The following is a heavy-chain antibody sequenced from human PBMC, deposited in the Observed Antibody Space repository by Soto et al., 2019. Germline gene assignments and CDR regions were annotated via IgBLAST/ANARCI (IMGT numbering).Heavy chain of an antibody. V-gene: IGHV2-5*02. D-gene: IGHD6-13*01. CDR3: VHRRRRTGSWSTGDFDY. CDR2: IYWDDDK. J-gene: IGHJ4*02. CDR1: GVSLTTNGVG. Sequence: QITLRESSPPVLKSTETLTLTCTFSGVSLTTNGVGVGWIRQSPGRAPEWLAIIYWDDDKRYSQSLQNRLTITKDAPKKQVVLRLTYMDPVDTATYFCVHRRRRTGSWSTGDFDYWGQGTPVTVFS.